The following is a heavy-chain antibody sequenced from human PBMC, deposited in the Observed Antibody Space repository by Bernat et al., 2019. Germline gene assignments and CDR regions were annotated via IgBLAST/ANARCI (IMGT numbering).Heavy chain of an antibody. Sequence: EVQLVESGGGLVQPGGSLRLSCAASGFMFSIYAMSWVRQAPGKGLQWVSGITDSGGRTYYADSAKGRFTITRDNSRNTLYLQMNSLRGEDTAVYYCGKDRCSSNSCFTFDYWGQGTVVTVSS. CDR3: GKDRCSSNSCFTFDY. J-gene: IGHJ4*02. CDR2: ITDSGGRT. V-gene: IGHV3-23*04. CDR1: GFMFSIYA. D-gene: IGHD2-2*02.